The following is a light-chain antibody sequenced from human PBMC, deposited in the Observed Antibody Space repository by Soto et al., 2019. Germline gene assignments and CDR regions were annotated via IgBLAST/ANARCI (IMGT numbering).Light chain of an antibody. Sequence: QSALAQPASVSGSPGQSIAISCTGTSSDIGSYNFVSWYQQHPGKAPKLMIYEATKRPSGVSNRFSGSNSGNTASLTISGLQAEDAADYYCCSYAASSTSVVFGGGTKLTVL. CDR1: SSDIGSYNF. CDR3: CSYAASSTSVV. J-gene: IGLJ2*01. V-gene: IGLV2-23*01. CDR2: EAT.